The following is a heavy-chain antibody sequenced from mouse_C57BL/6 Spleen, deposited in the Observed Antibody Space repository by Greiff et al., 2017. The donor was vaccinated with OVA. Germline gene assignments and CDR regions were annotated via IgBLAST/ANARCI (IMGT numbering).Heavy chain of an antibody. V-gene: IGHV3-6*01. CDR2: ISYDGSN. CDR3: ARDYYGNYDWYFDV. Sequence: EVKLMESGPGLVKPSQSLSLTCSVTGYSITSGYYWNWIRQFPGNKLEWMGYISYDGSNNYNPSLKNRISITRDTSKNQFFLKLNSVTTEDTATYYCARDYYGNYDWYFDVWGTGTTVTVSS. D-gene: IGHD2-1*01. J-gene: IGHJ1*03. CDR1: GYSITSGYY.